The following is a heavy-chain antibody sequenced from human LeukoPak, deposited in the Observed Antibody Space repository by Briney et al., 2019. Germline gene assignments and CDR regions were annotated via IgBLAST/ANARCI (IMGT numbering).Heavy chain of an antibody. CDR2: IHRSGST. J-gene: IGHJ4*02. Sequence: SGTLSLTCAVSGGSISSSTWWSWVRQPPGKGLEWIGEIHRSGSTYYNPSLESRLTMSLDKSKNQFSLNLYSMAAADTAVYYCARDKRYYYDSSGSRVLDYWGQGTLVTVSS. V-gene: IGHV4-4*02. CDR3: ARDKRYYYDSSGSRVLDY. CDR1: GGSISSSTW. D-gene: IGHD3-22*01.